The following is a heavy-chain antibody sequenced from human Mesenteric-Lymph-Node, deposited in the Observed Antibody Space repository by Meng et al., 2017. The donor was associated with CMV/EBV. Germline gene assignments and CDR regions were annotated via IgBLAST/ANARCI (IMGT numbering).Heavy chain of an antibody. D-gene: IGHD3-3*01. V-gene: IGHV4-34*01. CDR2: INHSGST. CDR1: GGSFSGYY. Sequence: GSLRLSCAVYGGSFSGYYWTWIRQPPGKGLEWIGEINHSGSTNYNPSLKSRVTISVDTSKNQFSLKLRSVTAADTAVYYCARGRKTYDFWNGYPPIHGLDVWGQGTTVTVSS. CDR3: ARGRKTYDFWNGYPPIHGLDV. J-gene: IGHJ6*02.